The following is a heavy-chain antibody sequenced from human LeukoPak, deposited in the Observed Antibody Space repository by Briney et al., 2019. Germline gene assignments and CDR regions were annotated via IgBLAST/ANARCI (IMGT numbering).Heavy chain of an antibody. CDR1: GGSISSYY. D-gene: IGHD4-23*01. Sequence: SETLSLTCTVSGGSISSYYRSWIRQPPGKGLEWIGYIYYSGSTNYNPSLKSRVTMSIDTSKNQFSLKLSSVTAADTAVYYCARGAVGGSYDYWGQGTLVTVSS. CDR2: IYYSGST. CDR3: ARGAVGGSYDY. V-gene: IGHV4-59*01. J-gene: IGHJ4*02.